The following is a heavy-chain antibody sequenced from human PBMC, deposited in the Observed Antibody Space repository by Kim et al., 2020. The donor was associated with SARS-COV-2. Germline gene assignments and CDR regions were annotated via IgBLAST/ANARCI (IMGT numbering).Heavy chain of an antibody. J-gene: IGHJ3*02. CDR2: IYYSGST. V-gene: IGHV4-39*01. Sequence: SETLSLTCTVSGGSISSSSYYWGWIRQPPGKGLEWIGSIYYSGSTYYNPSLKSRVTISVDTSKNQFSLKLSSVTAADTAVYYCARGGMKRWLQSGGAFDIWGQGTMVTVSS. CDR3: ARGGMKRWLQSGGAFDI. D-gene: IGHD5-12*01. CDR1: GGSISSSSYY.